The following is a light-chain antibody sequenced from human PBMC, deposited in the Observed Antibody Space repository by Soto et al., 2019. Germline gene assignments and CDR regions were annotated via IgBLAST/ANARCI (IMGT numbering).Light chain of an antibody. J-gene: IGLJ1*01. CDR3: SSYTSSGTLV. CDR1: SSDVGSYNL. CDR2: EGS. V-gene: IGLV2-14*02. Sequence: SVLTQPASVSGSPGQSNTISCTGTSSDVGSYNLVSWYQQHPGKAPKLMIYEGSKRPSGVSNRFSGPKSGNTASLTISGLQAEDEADYYCSSYTSSGTLVFGTGTKVTVL.